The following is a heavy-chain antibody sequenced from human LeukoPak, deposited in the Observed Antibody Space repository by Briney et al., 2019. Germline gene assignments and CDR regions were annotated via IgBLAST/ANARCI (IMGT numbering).Heavy chain of an antibody. D-gene: IGHD3-10*01. CDR2: TGQSGIEN. J-gene: IGHJ3*02. V-gene: IGHV3-7*01. CDR3: AREGDAFDI. CDR1: GFTFSSYG. Sequence: GGSLRLSCAASGFTFSSYGMHWVRQAPGQGLEWVANTGQSGIENYYVDSVKGRFTISRDNTKNSVFLHMNSLRVEDTAVYYCAREGDAFDIWGQGTMVTVSS.